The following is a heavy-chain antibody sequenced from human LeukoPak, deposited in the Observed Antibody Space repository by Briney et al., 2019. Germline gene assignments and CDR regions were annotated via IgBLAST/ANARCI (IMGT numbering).Heavy chain of an antibody. J-gene: IGHJ5*02. Sequence: SETLSLTCTVSGGSISSFYWGWIRQPPGKGLEWIGYIHYSGSTNYNPSLKSRVTISVDTSKNQFSLKLSSVTAADTAVYYCARVAAVALRRYNWFDPWGQGTLVTVSS. D-gene: IGHD6-19*01. CDR3: ARVAAVALRRYNWFDP. V-gene: IGHV4-59*12. CDR2: IHYSGST. CDR1: GGSISSFY.